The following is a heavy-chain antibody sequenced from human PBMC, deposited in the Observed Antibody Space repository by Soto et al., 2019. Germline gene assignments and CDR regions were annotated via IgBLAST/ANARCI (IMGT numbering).Heavy chain of an antibody. Sequence: ASVKVSCKASGYTFTSYDINWVRQATGQGLEWMGWMNPNSGNTGYAQKFQGRVTMTRNTSISTAYMELSSLRSEDTAVCYCARASIAARLLGYWGQGTLVTVSS. CDR2: MNPNSGNT. V-gene: IGHV1-8*01. D-gene: IGHD6-6*01. CDR1: GYTFTSYD. J-gene: IGHJ4*02. CDR3: ARASIAARLLGY.